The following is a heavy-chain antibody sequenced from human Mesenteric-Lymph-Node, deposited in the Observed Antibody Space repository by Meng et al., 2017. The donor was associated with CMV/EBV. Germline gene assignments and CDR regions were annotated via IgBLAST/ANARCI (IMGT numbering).Heavy chain of an antibody. CDR3: ARGLPPGH. V-gene: IGHV1-69*02. Sequence: KVSCKASGDTFNIYTFTWVRQAPGQRLEWMGRIIPIVGITNYAQKFQGRLTFTADASTSTAYMELSSLRSDDTAVYYCARGLPPGHWGQGTLVTVSS. J-gene: IGHJ4*02. CDR2: IIPIVGIT. CDR1: GDTFNIYT. D-gene: IGHD7-27*01.